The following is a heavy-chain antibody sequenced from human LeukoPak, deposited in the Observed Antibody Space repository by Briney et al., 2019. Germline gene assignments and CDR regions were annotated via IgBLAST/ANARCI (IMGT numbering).Heavy chain of an antibody. CDR3: ARRYYYDTSGYYLAHDAFDI. D-gene: IGHD3-22*01. Sequence: GESLKISCKGSGYSFTSYWIGWVRQMPGKGLEWMGIIYPGDSNTRYSPSLQGQVTISADKSISTAYLQWSSLKASDTAMYYCARRYYYDTSGYYLAHDAFDIWGQGAMVTVSS. CDR1: GYSFTSYW. J-gene: IGHJ3*02. CDR2: IYPGDSNT. V-gene: IGHV5-51*01.